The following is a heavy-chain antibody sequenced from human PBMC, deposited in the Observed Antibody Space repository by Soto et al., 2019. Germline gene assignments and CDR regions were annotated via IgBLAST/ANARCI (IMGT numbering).Heavy chain of an antibody. CDR2: INAGNGNT. V-gene: IGHV1-3*01. CDR3: ALLSYCTTVTCFYLDY. Sequence: VASVKVSCKASGYTFTSYAMHWVRQAPGQRLEWMGWINAGNGNTKYAQNLQGRVTMTTDTSTSTAYMELGSLRSDDTAVYYCALLSYCTTVTCFYLDYWGQGTLVTVSS. J-gene: IGHJ4*02. D-gene: IGHD2-8*01. CDR1: GYTFTSYA.